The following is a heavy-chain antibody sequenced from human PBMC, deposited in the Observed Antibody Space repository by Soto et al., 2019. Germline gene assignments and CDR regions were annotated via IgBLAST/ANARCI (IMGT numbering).Heavy chain of an antibody. D-gene: IGHD5-12*01. CDR2: IYTSGST. CDR1: GGSISSYY. J-gene: IGHJ6*02. V-gene: IGHV4-4*07. Sequence: SETLSLTCTVSGGSISSYYWSWIRQPAGKGLEWIGRIYTSGSTNYNPSLKSRVTMSVDTSKNQFSLKLSSVTAADTAVYYCARASVATMDPYYYGMDVWGQGTTVTVSS. CDR3: ARASVATMDPYYYGMDV.